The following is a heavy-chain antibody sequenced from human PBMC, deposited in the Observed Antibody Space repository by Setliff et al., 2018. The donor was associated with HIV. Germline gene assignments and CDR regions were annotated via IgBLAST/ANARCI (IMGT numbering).Heavy chain of an antibody. V-gene: IGHV4-59*01. CDR3: ARGPTRFYFDY. J-gene: IGHJ4*02. CDR1: GGSISSYY. Sequence: NPSETLSLTCTVSGGSISSYYWSWIRQPPGKGREWIGYISYSGSTNYNPSLKSRVTILVDTSKNHFSLKLTSVTAADTAVYYCARGPTRFYFDYWGQGTLVTVSS. D-gene: IGHD1-1*01. CDR2: ISYSGST.